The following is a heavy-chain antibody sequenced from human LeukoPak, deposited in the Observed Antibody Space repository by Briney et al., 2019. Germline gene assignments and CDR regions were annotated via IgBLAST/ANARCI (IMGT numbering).Heavy chain of an antibody. CDR1: GGSISSSTHY. V-gene: IGHV4-39*01. Sequence: SETLSLTCTVSGGSISSSTHYWGWIRHPPGKGLEWIGNIYYRGSTYYNPSLKSRVTISVDTSKNQFSLKLSSVTAADTAVFYCARQRCLGSSCHFDYWGQGTLVTVSS. D-gene: IGHD6-13*01. CDR2: IYYRGST. J-gene: IGHJ4*02. CDR3: ARQRCLGSSCHFDY.